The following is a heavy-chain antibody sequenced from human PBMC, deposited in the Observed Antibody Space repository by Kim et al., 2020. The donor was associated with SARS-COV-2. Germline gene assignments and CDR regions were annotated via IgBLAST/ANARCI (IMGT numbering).Heavy chain of an antibody. CDR3: ARSFLGYCSSTSCAKSDY. V-gene: IGHV3-11*06. J-gene: IGHJ4*02. D-gene: IGHD2-2*01. Sequence: KGRFTIARDNAKNSLYLQMNSLRAEDTAVYYCARSFLGYCSSTSCAKSDYWGQGTLVTVSS.